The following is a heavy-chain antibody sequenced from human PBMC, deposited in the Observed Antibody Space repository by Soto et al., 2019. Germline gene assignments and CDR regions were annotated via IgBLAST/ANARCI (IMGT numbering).Heavy chain of an antibody. D-gene: IGHD2-15*01. CDR2: INYSGST. J-gene: IGHJ4*02. V-gene: IGHV4-39*07. CDR1: GGSISSSSYY. CDR3: ARGTTSTIEYCSGRSCANHFDY. Sequence: PSGTLCLTCAVCGGSISSSSYYWGWNRQPPGKGLEWIGSINYSGSTNYNPSLKSRVTISVDTSKNQFSLKLSSVTAADTAVYYCARGTTSTIEYCSGRSCANHFDYWGQGTLVTVSS.